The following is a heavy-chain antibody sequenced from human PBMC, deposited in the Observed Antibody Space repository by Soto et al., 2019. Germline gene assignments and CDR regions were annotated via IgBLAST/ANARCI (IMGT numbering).Heavy chain of an antibody. J-gene: IGHJ6*02. CDR1: GFTFSSYG. CDR3: ARVGLNHVDIVATIHYGMDV. Sequence: QVQLVESGGGVVQPGRSLRLSCAASGFTFSSYGMHWVRQAPGKGLEWVAVIWYDGSNKYYADSVKGRFTISRDNSKNTLYLQMNSLRAEDTAVYYCARVGLNHVDIVATIHYGMDVWGQGTTVTVSS. CDR2: IWYDGSNK. V-gene: IGHV3-33*01. D-gene: IGHD5-12*01.